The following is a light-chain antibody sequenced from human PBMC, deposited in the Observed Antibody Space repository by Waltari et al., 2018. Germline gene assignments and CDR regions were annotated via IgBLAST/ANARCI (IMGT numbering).Light chain of an antibody. CDR3: CSYVGGGTLV. Sequence: QSALTQPASVSGSPGQSITIPCVGTSNDVGGYNFGAWYQQHPGQVPKLMIYDVSKRPSCISYRFSGSKSGNTASLTISGLQAEDEADYYCCSYVGGGTLVFGGGTSVTVL. CDR1: SNDVGGYNF. V-gene: IGLV2-23*02. CDR2: DVS. J-gene: IGLJ2*01.